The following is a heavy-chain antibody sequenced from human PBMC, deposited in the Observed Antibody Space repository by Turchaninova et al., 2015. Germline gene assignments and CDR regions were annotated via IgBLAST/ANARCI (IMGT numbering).Heavy chain of an antibody. D-gene: IGHD2-8*01. J-gene: IGHJ4*02. Sequence: EVQLLGSGGGLVQLGGSLRLACVASSGTFSRYWMDLALLAPIKGLVWVSRMSRDVSSIAYAESVKGRFTISRDTAKNTLYLQMSGLRVEDTAVYYCAREQIFSNGVWSTCLDNWGLGTPVTVSS. V-gene: IGHV3-74*01. CDR3: AREQIFSNGVWSTCLDN. CDR1: SGTFSRYW. CDR2: MSRDVSSI.